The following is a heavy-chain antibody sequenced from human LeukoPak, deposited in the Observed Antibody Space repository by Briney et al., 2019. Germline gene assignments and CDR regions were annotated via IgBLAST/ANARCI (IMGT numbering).Heavy chain of an antibody. CDR2: IWYDGSIK. D-gene: IGHD2-15*01. J-gene: IGHJ1*01. CDR3: AKDGGYCSGGSCYSGAEYFQH. Sequence: GGSLRLSCAASGFTFSNYGMHWVRQAPGKGLEWVAVIWYDGSIKYYADSVKGRFTISRDNSKNTLHLQMNSLRAEDTAVYYCAKDGGYCSGGSCYSGAEYFQHWGQGTLVTVSS. CDR1: GFTFSNYG. V-gene: IGHV3-33*06.